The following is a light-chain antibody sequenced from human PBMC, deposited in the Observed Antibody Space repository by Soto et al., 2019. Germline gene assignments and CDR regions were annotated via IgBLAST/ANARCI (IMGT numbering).Light chain of an antibody. CDR3: LQDYNYPYT. CDR1: QGIRND. CDR2: GVS. V-gene: IGKV1-6*01. Sequence: AIQMTQSPSSLSAYVGERVTITCRASQGIRNDLAWYQQKPGKAPKLLIYGVSTLQSGVPSRFSGSGSGTDFTLTISSLQPEDFATYYCLQDYNYPYTFGQGTKLEIK. J-gene: IGKJ2*01.